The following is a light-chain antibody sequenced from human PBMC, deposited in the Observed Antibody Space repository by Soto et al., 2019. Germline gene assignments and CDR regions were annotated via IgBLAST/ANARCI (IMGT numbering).Light chain of an antibody. CDR3: QSYDSSLSVWV. Sequence: QSVLTQPPSVSGAPGQRVTISCTGSSSNTGAGYDVHWYQQFPGTVPKLLIYANSNRPSGVPDRFSGSKSGTSASLAITGLQAEDEADYYCQSYDSSLSVWVFGGGTKLPVL. CDR1: SSNTGAGYD. CDR2: ANS. V-gene: IGLV1-40*01. J-gene: IGLJ3*02.